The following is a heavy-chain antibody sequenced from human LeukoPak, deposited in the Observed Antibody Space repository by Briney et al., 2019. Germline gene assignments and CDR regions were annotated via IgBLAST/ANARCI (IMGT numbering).Heavy chain of an antibody. D-gene: IGHD2-21*02. J-gene: IGHJ4*02. CDR1: GSTFSSYA. Sequence: GGSLRLSCAASGSTFSSYAMSWVRQAPGKGLEWVSAISGSGGSTYYADSVKGRFTISRDNSKNTLYLQMNSLRAEDTAVYYCAKSIVVVTAPIDYWGQGTLVTVSS. V-gene: IGHV3-23*01. CDR3: AKSIVVVTAPIDY. CDR2: ISGSGGST.